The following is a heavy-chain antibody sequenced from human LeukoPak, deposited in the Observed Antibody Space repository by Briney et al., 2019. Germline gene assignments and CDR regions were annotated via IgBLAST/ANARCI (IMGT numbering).Heavy chain of an antibody. Sequence: GGSLRLSCAAPGFTFNTDWMTWVRQAPGKGLEWVASINQGGGGKYYPDSVKGRFTISRDNAKNSLYLQMNSLRAEDTAVYYCARVRPGDADSWGQGTLVSVSS. CDR2: INQGGGGK. V-gene: IGHV3-7*01. CDR1: GFTFNTDW. D-gene: IGHD1-26*01. J-gene: IGHJ5*01. CDR3: ARVRPGDADS.